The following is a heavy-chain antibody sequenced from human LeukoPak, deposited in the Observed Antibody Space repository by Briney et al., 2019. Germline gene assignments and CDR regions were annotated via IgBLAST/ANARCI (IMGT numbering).Heavy chain of an antibody. V-gene: IGHV4-38-2*02. CDR2: IYHSGST. Sequence: KTSETLSLTCTVSGYSISSGYYWGWIRQPPGKGLEWIGSIYHSGSTYYNPSLKSRVTISVDTSKNQFSLQLNSVTPEDTAVYYCARVRSSSWYGEGHWFDPWGQGTLATVSS. J-gene: IGHJ5*02. CDR1: GYSISSGYY. CDR3: ARVRSSSWYGEGHWFDP. D-gene: IGHD6-13*01.